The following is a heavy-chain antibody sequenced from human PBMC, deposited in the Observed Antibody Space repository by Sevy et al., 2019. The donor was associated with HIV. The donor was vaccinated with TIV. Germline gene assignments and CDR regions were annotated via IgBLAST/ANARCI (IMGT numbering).Heavy chain of an antibody. J-gene: IGHJ5*02. D-gene: IGHD3-22*01. CDR1: GFTFSDYY. V-gene: IGHV3-11*01. CDR3: ARDGKSDYYDSSGGWFDP. Sequence: GGSLRLSCAASGFTFSDYYMSWIRQAPGKGLEWVSYISSSGSTIYYADSVKGRFTISRDNAKNSLYLKMNSLRAEDTAVYYCARDGKSDYYDSSGGWFDPWGQGTLVTVSS. CDR2: ISSSGSTI.